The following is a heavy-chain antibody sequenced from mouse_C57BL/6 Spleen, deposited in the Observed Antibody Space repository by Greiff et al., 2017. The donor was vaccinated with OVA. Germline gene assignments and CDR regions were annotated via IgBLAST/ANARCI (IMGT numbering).Heavy chain of an antibody. Sequence: VKLMESGPGLVAPSQSLSITCTVSGFSLTSYGVSWVRQPPGKGLEWLGVIWGDGSTNYHSALISRLSISKDNSKSQVFLKLNSMQTEDTATYYCAKKNMVTTPHYYAMDYWGQGTSVTVSS. CDR3: AKKNMVTTPHYYAMDY. D-gene: IGHD2-2*01. V-gene: IGHV2-3*01. J-gene: IGHJ4*01. CDR2: IWGDGST. CDR1: GFSLTSYG.